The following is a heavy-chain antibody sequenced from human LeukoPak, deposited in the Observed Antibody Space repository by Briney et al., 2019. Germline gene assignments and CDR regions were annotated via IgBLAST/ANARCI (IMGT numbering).Heavy chain of an antibody. V-gene: IGHV1-69*05. CDR2: IIPIFGTA. CDR3: ARGFHSSSSPFDY. CDR1: GGTFSSYA. D-gene: IGHD6-13*01. Sequence: ASVKVSCKASGGTFSSYAISWVRQAPGHGLEWMGGIIPIFGTANYAQKFQGRVTITTDESTSTAYMELSSLRSEDTAVYYCARGFHSSSSPFDYWGQGTLVTVSS. J-gene: IGHJ4*02.